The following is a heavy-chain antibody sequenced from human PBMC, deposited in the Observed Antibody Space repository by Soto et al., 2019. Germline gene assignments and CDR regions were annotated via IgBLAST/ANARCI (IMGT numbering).Heavy chain of an antibody. D-gene: IGHD2-2*01. Sequence: SETLSLTCTVSGNSIATGAYYWIWIRQHPGKGLEWIGYISYSGTTYYNPSLKSRFTISLDMSQNQFSLILTAVTAADTAVYYCARVGRSTTPLGGFDIWGPGTMVTVSS. CDR3: ARVGRSTTPLGGFDI. CDR2: ISYSGTT. CDR1: GNSIATGAYY. J-gene: IGHJ3*02. V-gene: IGHV4-31*03.